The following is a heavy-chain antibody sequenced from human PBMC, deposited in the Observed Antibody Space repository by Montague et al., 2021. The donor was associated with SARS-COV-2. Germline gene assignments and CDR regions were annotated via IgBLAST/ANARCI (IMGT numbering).Heavy chain of an antibody. CDR3: GKASASNARWMQSPIDY. J-gene: IGHJ4*02. D-gene: IGHD5-12*01. Sequence: SLRLSCPASGFIVGDYAMHWVRQRPGKGLEWVSSIRWDRGDRSYAASVKGRFSISRDDAKNSPYLQMDSLRPEDTALYYCGKASASNARWMQSPIDYWGQGTPVIVSS. CDR1: GFIVGDYA. CDR2: IRWDRGDR. V-gene: IGHV3-9*01.